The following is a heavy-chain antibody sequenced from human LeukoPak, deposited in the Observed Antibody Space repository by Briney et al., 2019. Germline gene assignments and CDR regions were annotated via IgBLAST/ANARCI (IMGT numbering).Heavy chain of an antibody. CDR2: VYYSGST. CDR1: GGSVSGYY. CDR3: ARIHRYCSGGACYVPDN. D-gene: IGHD2-15*01. Sequence: SETLSLTCVVSGGSVSGYYWGWIRQPPGRGLEWIGYVYYSGSTNYNPSFKSRITISVDTSRNQFSLQLSSVTAADTAVYYCARIHRYCSGGACYVPDNWGQGTLVAVSS. V-gene: IGHV4-59*02. J-gene: IGHJ4*02.